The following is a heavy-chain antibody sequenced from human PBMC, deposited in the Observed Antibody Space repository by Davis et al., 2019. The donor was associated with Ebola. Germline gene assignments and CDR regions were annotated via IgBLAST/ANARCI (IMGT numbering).Heavy chain of an antibody. Sequence: ASVKVSCKASGYTFASYDINWVRQAPGQGLEWMGWISAYNGNTNYAQKLQGRVTMTTDTSTSTAYMELRSLRSDDTAVYYCARDGDSSGYLYYYYGMDVWGQGTTVTVSS. CDR3: ARDGDSSGYLYYYYGMDV. D-gene: IGHD3-22*01. CDR1: GYTFASYD. CDR2: ISAYNGNT. J-gene: IGHJ6*02. V-gene: IGHV1-18*01.